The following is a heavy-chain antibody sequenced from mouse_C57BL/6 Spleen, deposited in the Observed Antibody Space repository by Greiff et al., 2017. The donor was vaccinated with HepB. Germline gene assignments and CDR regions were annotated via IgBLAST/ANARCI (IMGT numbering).Heavy chain of an antibody. V-gene: IGHV1-55*01. D-gene: IGHD1-1*01. J-gene: IGHJ2*01. CDR1: GYTFTSYW. CDR2: IYPGSGST. Sequence: VQLQQSGAELVKPGASVKMSCKASGYTFTSYWITWVKQRPGQGLEWIGDIYPGSGSTNYNEKFKSKAKLTVDTSSSTADMQLSSLTSEDSAVYYCARGTTEFDYWGQGTTLTVSS. CDR3: ARGTTEFDY.